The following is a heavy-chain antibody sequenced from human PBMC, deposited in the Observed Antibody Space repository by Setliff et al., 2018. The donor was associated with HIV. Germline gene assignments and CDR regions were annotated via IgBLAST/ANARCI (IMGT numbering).Heavy chain of an antibody. J-gene: IGHJ5*02. V-gene: IGHV4-39*01. Sequence: SETLSLTCTVFGDFISSSSYYWAWIRQPPGKGLEWIGSFYTTGNVYSPSFKSRVSISIDTAKTQLSLRLTSLSAADTAVYYCASRIYYYDTYRVLREEGFDPWGQGTLVTVSS. CDR3: ASRIYYYDTYRVLREEGFDP. CDR1: GDFISSSSYY. D-gene: IGHD3-22*01. CDR2: FYTTGN.